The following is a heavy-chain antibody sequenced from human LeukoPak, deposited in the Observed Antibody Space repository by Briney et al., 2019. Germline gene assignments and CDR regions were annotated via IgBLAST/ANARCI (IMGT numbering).Heavy chain of an antibody. CDR3: ARGYYDSSGLYGPYYYYYYGMDV. CDR2: ISYDGSNK. D-gene: IGHD3-22*01. V-gene: IGHV3-30-3*01. Sequence: GGSLRLSCAASGFTFSSYAMHWVRRAPGKGLEWVAVISYDGSNKYYADSVKGRFTISRDNSKNTLYLQMNSLRAEDTAVYYCARGYYDSSGLYGPYYYYYYGMDVWGQGTTVTVSS. J-gene: IGHJ6*02. CDR1: GFTFSSYA.